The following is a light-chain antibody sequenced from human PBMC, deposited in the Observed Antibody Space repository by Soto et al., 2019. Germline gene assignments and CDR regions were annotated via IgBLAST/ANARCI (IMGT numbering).Light chain of an antibody. CDR1: QSISSW. J-gene: IGKJ1*01. CDR3: QQYHTYSRT. V-gene: IGKV1-5*01. Sequence: DIQMTQFPSTLSASVGDRVTITCRASQSISSWLAWYQQKPGTAPKLLIYDASSLQSGVPSRFSGSGSGTEFTLTITSLQPGDFETYYCQQYHTYSRTLGQGTKVDIK. CDR2: DAS.